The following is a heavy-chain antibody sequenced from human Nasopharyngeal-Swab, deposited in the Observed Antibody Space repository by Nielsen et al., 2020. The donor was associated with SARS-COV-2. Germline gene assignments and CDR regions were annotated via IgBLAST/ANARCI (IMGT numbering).Heavy chain of an antibody. CDR2: ISSSSSYI. D-gene: IGHD3-3*01. J-gene: IGHJ6*02. V-gene: IGHV3-21*01. CDR3: EREGVDNDNWSAYFMDV. Sequence: VRQAPGKGLEWVSSISSSSSYIYYADSVKGRFTISRDNAKNSLYLQMNSLRAEETEGEDGEREGVDNDNWSAYFMDVWGLGTTVTFSS.